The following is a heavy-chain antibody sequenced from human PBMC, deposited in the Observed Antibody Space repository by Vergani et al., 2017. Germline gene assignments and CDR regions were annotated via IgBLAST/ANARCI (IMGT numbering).Heavy chain of an antibody. Sequence: EVQLVESGGGLVKPGGSLRLSCAASGFTFSSYSMNWVRQAPGKGLEWVSSISSSSSYIYYADSVKGRFTISRDNAKNSLYLQMNSLRAEDTAVYYCARDMAWGLLEADYWGQGTLVTVSS. CDR1: GFTFSSYS. V-gene: IGHV3-21*01. CDR3: ARDMAWGLLEADY. J-gene: IGHJ4*02. CDR2: ISSSSSYI. D-gene: IGHD1-26*01.